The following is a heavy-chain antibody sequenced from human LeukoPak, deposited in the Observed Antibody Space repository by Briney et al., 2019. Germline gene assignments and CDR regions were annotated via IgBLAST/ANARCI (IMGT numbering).Heavy chain of an antibody. CDR2: IYTSGST. Sequence: SETLSLTCTVSGGSINNYYWSWIRQPAGKGLEWVGRIYTSGSTTYNPSLKSRVSMSVDTSKNQFSLKLSSVTAADTAVYYCARGGGYCSGGSCYGYWGQGTLVTVSS. CDR1: GGSINNYY. J-gene: IGHJ4*02. D-gene: IGHD2-15*01. V-gene: IGHV4-4*07. CDR3: ARGGGYCSGGSCYGY.